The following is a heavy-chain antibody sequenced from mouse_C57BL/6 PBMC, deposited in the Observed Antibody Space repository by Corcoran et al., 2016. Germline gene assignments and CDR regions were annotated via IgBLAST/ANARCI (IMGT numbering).Heavy chain of an antibody. CDR1: GYTFTTYG. CDR2: INTYSGVP. J-gene: IGHJ1*03. V-gene: IGHV9-3*01. D-gene: IGHD2-5*01. Sequence: QIQLVQSGPELKKPGETVKISCKASGYTFTTYGMSWVKQAPGKGLKWMGWINTYSGVPTYDDDFKGRFAFSLETAASTAYLQINKLKNEDTATYFCARDSNWYFDVWGTGTTVTVSS. CDR3: ARDSNWYFDV.